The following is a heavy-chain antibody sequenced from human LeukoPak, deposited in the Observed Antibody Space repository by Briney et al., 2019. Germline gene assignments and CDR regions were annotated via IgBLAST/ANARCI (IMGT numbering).Heavy chain of an antibody. V-gene: IGHV3-21*01. CDR1: GFTFSSYS. Sequence: GGSLRLSCAASGFTFSSYSMNWVRQAPGKGLEWVSSISSSSSYIYYADSVKGRFTISRDNAKNSLYLQMNSLRAEDTAVYYCARGGERWLQISYYYYYGMDVWGQGTTVTVSS. CDR3: ARGGERWLQISYYYYYGMDV. CDR2: ISSSSSYI. D-gene: IGHD5-24*01. J-gene: IGHJ6*02.